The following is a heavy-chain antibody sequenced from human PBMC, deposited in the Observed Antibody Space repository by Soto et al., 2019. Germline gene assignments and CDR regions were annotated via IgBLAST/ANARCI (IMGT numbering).Heavy chain of an antibody. D-gene: IGHD6-6*01. Sequence: SETLSLTCAVYGGSFSGYYWSWIRQPPGKGLEWIGEINHSGSTNYNPSLKSRVTISVDTSKNQFSLKLSSVTAADTAVYYCASEKAARPREGFDYWGQGTLVTVSS. CDR3: ASEKAARPREGFDY. CDR1: GGSFSGYY. CDR2: INHSGST. V-gene: IGHV4-34*01. J-gene: IGHJ4*02.